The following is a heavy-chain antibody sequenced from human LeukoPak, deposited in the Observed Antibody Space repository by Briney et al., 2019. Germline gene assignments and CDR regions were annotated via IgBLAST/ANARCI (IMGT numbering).Heavy chain of an antibody. CDR2: ISYDGSNK. Sequence: GRSLRLSCAASGFTFSSYAMHWVRQAPGKGLEWVAVISYDGSNKYCADSVKGRFTISRDNSKNTLYLQMNSLRAEDTAVYYCATLEEVVVAGNWFDPWGQGTLVTVSS. J-gene: IGHJ5*02. V-gene: IGHV3-30-3*01. CDR1: GFTFSSYA. CDR3: ATLEEVVVAGNWFDP. D-gene: IGHD2-15*01.